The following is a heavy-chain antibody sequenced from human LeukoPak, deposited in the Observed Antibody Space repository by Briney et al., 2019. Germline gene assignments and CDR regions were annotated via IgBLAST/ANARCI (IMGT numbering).Heavy chain of an antibody. CDR3: ARPNGDYESTAYYF. CDR2: VIPVFGTA. J-gene: IGHJ4*02. CDR1: GSTASIYA. D-gene: IGHD3-22*01. V-gene: IGHV1-69*05. Sequence: ASVKVSCKASGSTASIYAISWLRQAPGQGLEWMGGVIPVFGTADYAQKFQGRVTITTDKSTSTAYMEVNGLRFEDTAVYYCARPNGDYESTAYYFWGQGTLVTVSS.